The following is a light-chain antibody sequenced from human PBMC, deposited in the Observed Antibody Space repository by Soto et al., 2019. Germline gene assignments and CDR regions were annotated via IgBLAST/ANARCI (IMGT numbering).Light chain of an antibody. V-gene: IGLV1-47*01. CDR2: GNN. Sequence: QSVLAQPPSASGTLGQTVTISSSGSSSNIGTNYVSWYQQLPGTAPKLLIYGNNQRPSGVPDRFSGSRSGTSASLAISGLRSEDEADYYCAAWDDSLSGVVFGGGTKVTVL. CDR3: AAWDDSLSGVV. J-gene: IGLJ3*02. CDR1: SSNIGTNY.